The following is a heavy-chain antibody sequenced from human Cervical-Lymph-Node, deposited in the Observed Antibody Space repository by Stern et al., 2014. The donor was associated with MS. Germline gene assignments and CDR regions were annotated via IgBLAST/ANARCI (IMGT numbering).Heavy chain of an antibody. Sequence: QVQLVESGAEVKKPGASVKVSCKTSGYNFTNYYMQWVRQAPGQGLEWNGIINPSGGRARIAEKFQGRVTMTRDTSTSTVYMELSSLRFEDTAIYYCARDGTRIARGGTWFDPWGQGTLVAVSS. CDR2: INPSGGRA. J-gene: IGHJ5*02. D-gene: IGHD1-26*01. CDR3: ARDGTRIARGGTWFDP. CDR1: GYNFTNYY. V-gene: IGHV1-46*01.